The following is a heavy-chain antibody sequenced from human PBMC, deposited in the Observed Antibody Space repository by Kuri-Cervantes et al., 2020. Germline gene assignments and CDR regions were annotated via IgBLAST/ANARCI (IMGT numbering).Heavy chain of an antibody. D-gene: IGHD4-17*01. CDR1: GFTFSSYA. CDR3: ARGRTTVPYYYYGMDV. CDR2: ISYDGSNK. J-gene: IGHJ6*01. V-gene: IGHV3-30*03. Sequence: GESLKISCAASGFTFSSYAMSWVRQAPGKGLEWVAVISYDGSNKYYADSVKGRFTISRDNAKNSLYLQMNSLRAEDTAVYYCARGRTTVPYYYYGMDVWGQGTTVTGYS.